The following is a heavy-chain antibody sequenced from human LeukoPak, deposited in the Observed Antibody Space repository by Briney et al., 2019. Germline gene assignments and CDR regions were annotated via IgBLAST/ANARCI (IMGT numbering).Heavy chain of an antibody. CDR1: GGSISSYY. J-gene: IGHJ4*02. V-gene: IGHV4-59*01. D-gene: IGHD5-18*01. Sequence: SETLSLTCTVSGGSISSYYWSWIRQPPGKGLEWLGYIYYSGSTNYNPSLKSRVTISVDTSKNQFSLKLSSVTAADTAVYYCARGSIEYSYGLYFDYWGQGTLVTVSS. CDR3: ARGSIEYSYGLYFDY. CDR2: IYYSGST.